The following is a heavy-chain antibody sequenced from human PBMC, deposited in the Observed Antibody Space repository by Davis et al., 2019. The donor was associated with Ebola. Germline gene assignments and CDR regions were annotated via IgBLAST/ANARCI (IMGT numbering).Heavy chain of an antibody. D-gene: IGHD2-21*02. CDR2: ISGDGTRT. CDR3: GKADCGGDCRVVDF. Sequence: GESLKISCAASGFTFDNYAMHWVRQNLRKGLETVSLISGDGTRTYYADSVKGRFTISRDNRKNVLYLQMNSLRSEDTALYYCGKADCGGDCRVVDFWGQGTPVTVSS. J-gene: IGHJ4*02. V-gene: IGHV3-43*02. CDR1: GFTFDNYA.